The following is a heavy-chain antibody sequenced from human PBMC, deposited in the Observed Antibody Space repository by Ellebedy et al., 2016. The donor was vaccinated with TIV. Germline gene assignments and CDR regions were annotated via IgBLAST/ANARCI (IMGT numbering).Heavy chain of an antibody. V-gene: IGHV4-59*08. CDR2: VSDDGTT. CDR1: GGSISRYS. Sequence: MPSETLSLTCAVFGGSISRYSWSWLRQPPGQGLELVAFVSDDGTTKSHPSLMSRLTISVDTSKNQFSLNLTSVTAADTAKYYCAGLIAVGVFDFWGQGLLVTVS. D-gene: IGHD1-26*01. CDR3: AGLIAVGVFDF. J-gene: IGHJ4*02.